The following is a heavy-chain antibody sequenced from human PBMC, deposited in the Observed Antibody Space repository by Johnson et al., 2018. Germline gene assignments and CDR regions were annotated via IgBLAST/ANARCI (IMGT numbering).Heavy chain of an antibody. D-gene: IGHD5-18*01. CDR2: IIPLFGTT. Sequence: QVQLVESGAEVKEXGSSXKVXCKASGGTFSSYAISWVRQAPGQGLEWMGGIIPLFGTTNYAQKFQGRVTITADESTRTAYMELSSLGSEDTAVYYCARDSTLVTRDTFDIWGQGTMVTVSS. CDR3: ARDSTLVTRDTFDI. V-gene: IGHV1-69*01. J-gene: IGHJ3*02. CDR1: GGTFSSYA.